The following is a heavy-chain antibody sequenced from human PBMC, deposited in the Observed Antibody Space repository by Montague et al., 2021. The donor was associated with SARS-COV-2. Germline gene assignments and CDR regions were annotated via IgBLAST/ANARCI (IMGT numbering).Heavy chain of an antibody. CDR3: ARGGGGYTSGWMED. Sequence: SLRLSCAASGFTFSSYTMHWVRQAPGKGLEWVAVISYDGSSKYYAGSVKGRFTISRDNSKNTLYLQMNSLRPEDTAVHYCARGGGGYTSGWMEDWGQGTLVTVSS. CDR1: GFTFSSYT. V-gene: IGHV3-30*04. CDR2: ISYDGSSK. D-gene: IGHD6-19*01. J-gene: IGHJ4*02.